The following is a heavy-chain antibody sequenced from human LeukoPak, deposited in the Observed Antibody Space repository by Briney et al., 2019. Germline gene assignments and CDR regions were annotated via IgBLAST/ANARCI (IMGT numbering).Heavy chain of an antibody. CDR2: IIPIFGTA. CDR3: ARSVVPAAIRYYYYYMDV. CDR1: GGTFSSYA. Sequence: GASVKVSCKASGGTFSSYAISWVRQAPGQGLEWMGGIIPIFGTANYAQKFQGRVTITTDESTSTAYMELSSLRSEDTAAYYCARSVVPAAIRYYYYYMDVWGKGTTVTISS. J-gene: IGHJ6*03. D-gene: IGHD2-2*01. V-gene: IGHV1-69*05.